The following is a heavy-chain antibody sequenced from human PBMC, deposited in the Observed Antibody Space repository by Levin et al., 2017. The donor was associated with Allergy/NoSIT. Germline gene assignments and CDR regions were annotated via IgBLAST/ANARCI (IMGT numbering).Heavy chain of an antibody. D-gene: IGHD2-2*01. CDR1: GFTFSGSA. CDR2: IRSKANSYAT. J-gene: IGHJ6*03. Sequence: GGSLRLSCAASGFTFSGSAMHWVRQASGKGLEWVGRIRSKANSYATAYAASVKGRFTISRDDSKNTAYLQMNSLKTEDTAVYYCTRELGYCSSTSCLNYYYMDVWGKGTTVTVSS. V-gene: IGHV3-73*01. CDR3: TRELGYCSSTSCLNYYYMDV.